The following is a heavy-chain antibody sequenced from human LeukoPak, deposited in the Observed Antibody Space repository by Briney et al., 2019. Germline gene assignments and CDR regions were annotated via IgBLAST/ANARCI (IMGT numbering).Heavy chain of an antibody. CDR3: AKGGPYYYDSSGELDY. D-gene: IGHD3-22*01. CDR1: GFTFSDYY. V-gene: IGHV3-11*01. CDR2: ISSSGSTI. J-gene: IGHJ4*02. Sequence: GGSLRLSCAASGFTFSDYYMSWIRQAPGKGLEWVSYISSSGSTIYYADSVKGRFTISRDNAKNTLYLQMNSLRAEDTAVYYCAKGGPYYYDSSGELDYWGQGTLVTVSS.